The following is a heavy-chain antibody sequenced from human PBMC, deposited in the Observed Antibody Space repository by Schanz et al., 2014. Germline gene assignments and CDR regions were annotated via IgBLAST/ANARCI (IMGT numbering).Heavy chain of an antibody. V-gene: IGHV3-33*06. Sequence: VQLVESGGGLVQPGGSLRLSCAASGFTFSDSWMHWVRQAPGKGLEWVAVIWFDGNNKFYADSVKGRFTISRDNSKNTLYLQMSSLRAEDTALYYCAKSALWGSGVYYASQIDYWGQGALVTVSS. CDR2: IWFDGNNK. CDR1: GFTFSDSW. J-gene: IGHJ4*02. D-gene: IGHD3-10*01. CDR3: AKSALWGSGVYYASQIDY.